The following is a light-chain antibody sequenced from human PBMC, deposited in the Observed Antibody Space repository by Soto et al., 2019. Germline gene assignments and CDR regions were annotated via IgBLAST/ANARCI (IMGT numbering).Light chain of an antibody. CDR3: AKWDDSTNVV. CDR1: SSNFGSNT. V-gene: IGLV1-44*01. Sequence: QSVLTQPPSVSGAPGQRVTISCSGSSSNFGSNTVNWYQQLPGTAPKVLIYTNNKRPSEVPDRFSGSKSGTSASLAISGLQSEDEADYYCAKWDDSTNVVFGGGTKVTVL. CDR2: TNN. J-gene: IGLJ2*01.